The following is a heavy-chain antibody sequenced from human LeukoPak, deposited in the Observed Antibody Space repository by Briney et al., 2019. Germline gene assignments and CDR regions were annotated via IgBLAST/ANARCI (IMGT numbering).Heavy chain of an antibody. V-gene: IGHV1-18*01. CDR3: ARESRYYYDSSGYLYYFDY. D-gene: IGHD3-22*01. Sequence: GASVKVSCKASGYTFTSYGISWVRQAPGQGLEWMGWISAYNGNTNYAQKLQGSVTMTTDTSTSTAYMELRSLRSDDTAVYYCARESRYYYDSSGYLYYFDYWGQGTLVTVSS. J-gene: IGHJ4*02. CDR2: ISAYNGNT. CDR1: GYTFTSYG.